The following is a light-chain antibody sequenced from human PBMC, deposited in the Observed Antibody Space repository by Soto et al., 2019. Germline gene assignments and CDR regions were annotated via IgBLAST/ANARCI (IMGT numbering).Light chain of an antibody. J-gene: IGKJ2*01. V-gene: IGKV3-20*01. Sequence: EIVLTQSPGTLSLSPGERATLSCRASQTVSGNYLAWYQQKPRHSPRLLIYGSSDRATGIPDRFSGSGSGTDFTLTITRVEPEDFAVYYCQQYGSSPPYTFGQGTKLEIK. CDR3: QQYGSSPPYT. CDR1: QTVSGNY. CDR2: GSS.